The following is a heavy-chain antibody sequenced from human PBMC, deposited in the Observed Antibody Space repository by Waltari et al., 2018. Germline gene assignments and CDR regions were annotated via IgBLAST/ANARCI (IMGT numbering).Heavy chain of an antibody. V-gene: IGHV3-21*03. CDR2: IGGTHSNI. J-gene: IGHJ5*02. Sequence: EERLVESGGGLVKPGGSLRLSCVASGFRFGDNARNWVRQAPGTGLEWLSSIGGTHSNIFYAESVRGRFTVSRDNSKNSLYLEMSNVRAEDTGLYYCTRDLYGSGGDWFDPWGQGTLVTVSS. CDR1: GFRFGDNA. D-gene: IGHD3-10*01. CDR3: TRDLYGSGGDWFDP.